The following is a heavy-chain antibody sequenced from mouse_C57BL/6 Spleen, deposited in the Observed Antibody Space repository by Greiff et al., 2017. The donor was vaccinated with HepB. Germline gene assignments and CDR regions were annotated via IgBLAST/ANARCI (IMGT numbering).Heavy chain of an antibody. CDR2: INPNNGGT. Sequence: EVQLQQSGPELVKPGASVKISCKASGYTFTDYYMNWVKQSHGKSLEWIGDINPNNGGTSYNQKFKGKATLTVDKSSSTAYMELRSLTSEDSAVYYCARSPYGSSYGGYFDYWGQGTTLTVSS. D-gene: IGHD1-1*01. J-gene: IGHJ2*01. V-gene: IGHV1-26*01. CDR1: GYTFTDYY. CDR3: ARSPYGSSYGGYFDY.